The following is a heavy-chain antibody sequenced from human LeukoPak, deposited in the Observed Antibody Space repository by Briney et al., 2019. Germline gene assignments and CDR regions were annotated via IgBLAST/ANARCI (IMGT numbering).Heavy chain of an antibody. D-gene: IGHD4-17*01. V-gene: IGHV1-2*02. CDR3: ARGPAVTTNYYYYYMDV. CDR1: GYTFTGYY. CDR2: INPNSGGT. J-gene: IGHJ6*03. Sequence: GASVKVSCKASGYTFTGYYMHWVRQAPGQGLEWMGWINPNSGGTNYAQKFQGRVTITRNTSISTAYMELSSLRSEDTAVYYCARGPAVTTNYYYYYMDVWGKGTTVTVSS.